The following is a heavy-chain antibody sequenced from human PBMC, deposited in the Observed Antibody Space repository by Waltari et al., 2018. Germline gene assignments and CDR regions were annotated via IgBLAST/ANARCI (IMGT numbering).Heavy chain of an antibody. D-gene: IGHD2-15*01. V-gene: IGHV3-7*01. J-gene: IGHJ4*02. CDR1: DFTFSTHW. CDR2: IKQDGSEK. Sequence: VQLVEPGGGLVQPGGSLRFSCAASDFTFSTHWMSWARQAPGKGLEWVANIKQDGSEKYYVDSVKGRFTISRDNAKNSLYLQMNSLRAEDSAVYHCVRGAVDNWGQGTLVTVSS. CDR3: VRGAVDN.